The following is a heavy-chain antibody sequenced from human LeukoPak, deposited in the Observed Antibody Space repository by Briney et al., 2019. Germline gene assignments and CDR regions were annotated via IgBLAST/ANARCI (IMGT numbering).Heavy chain of an antibody. Sequence: SVKVSCKASGGTFSSYAISWVRQAPGQGLEWMGRIIPILGVANYAQKFQGRATITADQSTSTAYMEVRSLRSEDTAVYYCATDINRPGGPEMQPPEGHWGRGTLVTVSS. CDR1: GGTFSSYA. D-gene: IGHD1-14*01. V-gene: IGHV1-69*04. CDR2: IIPILGVA. J-gene: IGHJ4*02. CDR3: ATDINRPGGPEMQPPEGH.